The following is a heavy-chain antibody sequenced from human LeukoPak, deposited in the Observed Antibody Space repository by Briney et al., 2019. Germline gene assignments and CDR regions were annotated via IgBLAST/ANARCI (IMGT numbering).Heavy chain of an antibody. Sequence: GGSLRLSCAASGFTFSSYSMNWVRQAPGKGLEWVSSISSSSGYIYYADSVKGRFTISRDNAKNSLYLQMNSLRAEDTAVYYCARGGGYSSGWSDYWGQGTLVTVSS. CDR2: ISSSSGYI. J-gene: IGHJ4*02. D-gene: IGHD6-19*01. CDR1: GFTFSSYS. V-gene: IGHV3-21*01. CDR3: ARGGGYSSGWSDY.